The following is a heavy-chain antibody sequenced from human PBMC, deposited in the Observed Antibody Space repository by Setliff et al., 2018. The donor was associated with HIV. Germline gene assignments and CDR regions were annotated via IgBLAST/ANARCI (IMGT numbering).Heavy chain of an antibody. J-gene: IGHJ3*02. CDR3: ARELYDYGDSHDAFDI. CDR2: INPNSGGT. Sequence: GASVKVSCKASGYTFTDYYMHWVRQAPGQGLEWMGRINPNSGGTNYAQNFQGRVTMTRDTSISTAYMELSRLRSDDTAVYYCARELYDYGDSHDAFDIWGQGTMVTVSS. V-gene: IGHV1-2*06. CDR1: GYTFTDYY. D-gene: IGHD4-17*01.